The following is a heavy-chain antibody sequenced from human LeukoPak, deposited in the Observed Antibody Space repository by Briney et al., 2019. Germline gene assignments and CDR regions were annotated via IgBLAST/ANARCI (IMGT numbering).Heavy chain of an antibody. Sequence: GGSLRLSCAASGFTFSSYAMHGVRQAPGKGLEWVAVISDDGSNKYYADSVKGRFTISRDNSKNTLYLQMNSLRAEDTAVYYCARSKPGIVVVPAARRGEYFQHWGQGTLVTVSS. D-gene: IGHD2-2*01. J-gene: IGHJ1*01. CDR1: GFTFSSYA. CDR3: ARSKPGIVVVPAARRGEYFQH. V-gene: IGHV3-30*04. CDR2: ISDDGSNK.